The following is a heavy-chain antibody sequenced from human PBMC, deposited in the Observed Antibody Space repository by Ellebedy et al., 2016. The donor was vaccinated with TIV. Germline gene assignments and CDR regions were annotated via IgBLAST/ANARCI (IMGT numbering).Heavy chain of an antibody. J-gene: IGHJ5*02. CDR2: INPSSVTS. Sequence: AASVKVSCKASGYTATIYAMSWVRQAPGQGLEWMGMINPSSVTSSYSRSFQGRVTRTRDTSTSTVYMEVSSLTSEDTAVYYCATIRAAPPGIWDWFDPWGQGTLVTVFS. D-gene: IGHD1-14*01. CDR1: GYTATIYA. V-gene: IGHV1-46*01. CDR3: ATIRAAPPGIWDWFDP.